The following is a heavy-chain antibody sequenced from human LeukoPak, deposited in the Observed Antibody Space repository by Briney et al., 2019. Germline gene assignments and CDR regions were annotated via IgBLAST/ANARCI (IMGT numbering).Heavy chain of an antibody. CDR3: ARGNYYDSSGYVFGGFDP. V-gene: IGHV1-8*01. CDR2: MNPNSGNT. D-gene: IGHD3-22*01. CDR1: GYTFTSYD. J-gene: IGHJ5*02. Sequence: ASVKVSCKASGYTFTSYDINWVRQATGQGLEWMGWMNPNSGNTGYAQKFQGRVTTTRNTSISTAYMELSSLRSEDTAVYYCARGNYYDSSGYVFGGFDPWGQGTLVTVSS.